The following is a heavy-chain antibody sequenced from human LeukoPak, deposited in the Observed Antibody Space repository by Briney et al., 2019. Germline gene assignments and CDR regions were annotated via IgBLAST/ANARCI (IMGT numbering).Heavy chain of an antibody. D-gene: IGHD2-15*01. Sequence: GGSLRLSCTASGFSFSSYWRSWVRQAPGKGLEWVADIKPDGSEGYYVDSVKGRFTISRDNAKNSLYLQMNSLRAEDTAVYSCARDPKLRSGGLFDPWGQGTLVTVSS. V-gene: IGHV3-7*01. CDR3: ARDPKLRSGGLFDP. J-gene: IGHJ5*02. CDR2: IKPDGSEG. CDR1: GFSFSSYW.